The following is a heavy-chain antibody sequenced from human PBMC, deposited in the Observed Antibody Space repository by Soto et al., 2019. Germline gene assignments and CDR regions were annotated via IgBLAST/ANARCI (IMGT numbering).Heavy chain of an antibody. CDR1: GFTFTSSA. Sequence: SVKVSCKASGFTFTSSAMQWVRQARGQRLEWIGWIVVGSGNTNYAQKFQERVTITRDMSTSTAYMELSSLRSEDTAVYYCAADYQSDFWSGSAAFEIWGQGTMVTVSS. CDR3: AADYQSDFWSGSAAFEI. V-gene: IGHV1-58*02. CDR2: IVVGSGNT. D-gene: IGHD3-3*01. J-gene: IGHJ3*02.